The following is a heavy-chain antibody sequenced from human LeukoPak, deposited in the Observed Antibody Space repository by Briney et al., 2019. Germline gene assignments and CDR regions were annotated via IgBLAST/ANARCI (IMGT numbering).Heavy chain of an antibody. D-gene: IGHD6-19*01. V-gene: IGHV3-21*01. CDR3: ARCLAVAGIDY. Sequence: GGSLRLSCAASGFTFSSYSMNWVRQAPGKGLEWVSSISSSSSYIYYADSVKGRFTISRDNAKNSLYLQMNSLRAEDTAVYYCARCLAVAGIDYWGQGTLVTVSS. CDR1: GFTFSSYS. J-gene: IGHJ4*02. CDR2: ISSSSSYI.